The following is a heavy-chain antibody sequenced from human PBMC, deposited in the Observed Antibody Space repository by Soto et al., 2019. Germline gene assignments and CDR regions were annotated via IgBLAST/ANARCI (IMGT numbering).Heavy chain of an antibody. V-gene: IGHV4-31*03. CDR3: AGGGDYGVYVLDN. J-gene: IGHJ4*02. CDR2: IYFTGST. Sequence: QVQLQESGPGLVKPSQTLSLTCSVSGGSISTAGYYWSWIRQHPGKGLEWIGYIYFTGSTYYNPSLESRVIMSADTSKNQFSLKLTSVTAADTAVYYCAGGGDYGVYVLDNWGQGALVTVSS. CDR1: GGSISTAGYY. D-gene: IGHD4-17*01.